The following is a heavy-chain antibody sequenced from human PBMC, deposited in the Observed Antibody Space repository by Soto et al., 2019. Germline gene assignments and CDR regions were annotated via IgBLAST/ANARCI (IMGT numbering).Heavy chain of an antibody. CDR3: ARGVGEYYYYGMDV. V-gene: IGHV4-61*01. D-gene: IGHD3-16*01. CDR2: IYYSGST. Sequence: LEILSLTCTVSGGSVSSGSCYWSWIRQPPGKGLKWIGYIYYSGSTNYNPSLKSRVTISVDTSKNQFSLKLSSVTAADTAVYYCARGVGEYYYYGMDVWGQGTTVTVSS. J-gene: IGHJ6*02. CDR1: GGSVSSGSCY.